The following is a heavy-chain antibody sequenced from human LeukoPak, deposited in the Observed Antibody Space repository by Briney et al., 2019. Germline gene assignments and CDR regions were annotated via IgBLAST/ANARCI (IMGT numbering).Heavy chain of an antibody. D-gene: IGHD2-15*01. CDR3: ARGHCSGGSCYLGVFDY. J-gene: IGHJ4*02. V-gene: IGHV4-59*01. CDR2: IYYSGST. Sequence: SETLSLTCTVSGGSISSYYWSWIRQPPGKGLEWIGYIYYSGSTNYNPSLKSRVTISVDTSKNQFSLKLSSVTAADTAVYYCARGHCSGGSCYLGVFDYWGQGTLVTVSS. CDR1: GGSISSYY.